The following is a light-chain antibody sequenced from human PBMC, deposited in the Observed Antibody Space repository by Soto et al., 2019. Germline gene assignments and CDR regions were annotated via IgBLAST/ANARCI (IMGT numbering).Light chain of an antibody. CDR1: QSVSSN. Sequence: EIVMTQSPATLSVSPGERATLSCRASQSVSSNLDWYQQKPGQAPRLLIYGASTRATGIPARFSGSGSGTEFTLTISSLQAEDVAVYYCQQYNNWHLYAFGQGTKLEIK. V-gene: IGKV3-15*01. J-gene: IGKJ2*01. CDR2: GAS. CDR3: QQYNNWHLYA.